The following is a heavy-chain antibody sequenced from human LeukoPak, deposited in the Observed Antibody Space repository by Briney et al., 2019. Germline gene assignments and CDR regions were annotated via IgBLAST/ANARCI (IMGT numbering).Heavy chain of an antibody. J-gene: IGHJ6*03. CDR2: INHSGST. V-gene: IGHV4-34*01. Sequence: SETLSLTCAVYGGSFSGYYWSWIRQPPGKGLEWIGEINHSGSTNYNPSLKSRVTISVDTSKNQFSLKLSSVTAADTAVYYCASVLGYCSSTSCYLPYYYYYMDVWGKGTTVTVSS. D-gene: IGHD2-2*01. CDR3: ASVLGYCSSTSCYLPYYYYYMDV. CDR1: GGSFSGYY.